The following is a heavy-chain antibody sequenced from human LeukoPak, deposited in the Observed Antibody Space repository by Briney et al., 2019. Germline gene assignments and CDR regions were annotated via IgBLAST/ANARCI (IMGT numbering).Heavy chain of an antibody. Sequence: SETLSLTCTVSGGSISSYYWSWIRQPPGKGLEWIGYIYYSGSTNYNPSLKSRVTISVDTSKNQFSLKLSSVTAADTAVYYCARVAGGSYYVFDYWGQGTLVTVS. D-gene: IGHD1-26*01. CDR1: GGSISSYY. J-gene: IGHJ4*02. CDR2: IYYSGST. V-gene: IGHV4-59*01. CDR3: ARVAGGSYYVFDY.